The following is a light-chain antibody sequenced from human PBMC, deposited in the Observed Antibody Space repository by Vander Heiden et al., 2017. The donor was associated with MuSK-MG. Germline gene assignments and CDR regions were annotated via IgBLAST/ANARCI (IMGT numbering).Light chain of an antibody. Sequence: QSALTQPASVSGSPGQSLTISCTGTSSDVGGYNYVSWCQQHPGKAPKLMIYDVSNRRSGVSNRFSGSKSGNTASLTISGLQAEDEADYYCSSYTSSSTPYVFGTGTKVTVL. J-gene: IGLJ1*01. CDR1: SSDVGGYNY. CDR2: DVS. V-gene: IGLV2-14*01. CDR3: SSYTSSSTPYV.